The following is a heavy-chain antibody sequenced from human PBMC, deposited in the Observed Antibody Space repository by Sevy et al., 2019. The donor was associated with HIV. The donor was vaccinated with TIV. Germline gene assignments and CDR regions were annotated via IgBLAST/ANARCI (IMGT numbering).Heavy chain of an antibody. D-gene: IGHD3-10*01. CDR1: GFAFSNFA. CDR2: ISGSSAYT. CDR3: ARGINFYGSGREGHSYMDV. Sequence: GGSLRLSCAASGFAFSNFAISWVRQAPGKGLEWVSLISGSSAYTYYADSVKGRFTISRDNSKNTLYLQMNSLRVEDTALYYCARGINFYGSGREGHSYMDVWDKGTTVTVSS. J-gene: IGHJ6*03. V-gene: IGHV3-23*01.